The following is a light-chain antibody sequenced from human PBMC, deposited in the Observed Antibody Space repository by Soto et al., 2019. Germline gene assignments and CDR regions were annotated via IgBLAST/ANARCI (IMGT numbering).Light chain of an antibody. V-gene: IGLV2-14*01. CDR3: SSYTSSSTLVV. Sequence: QSALTQPASVSGSPGQSITISRTGTSSDVGGYTYVSWYQQHPGKAPKLMFYDVSYRPSGVSNRFSGSKSGNTASLTISGLQAEDEADYFCSSYTSSSTLVVFGGGTKLTVL. CDR2: DVS. J-gene: IGLJ2*01. CDR1: SSDVGGYTY.